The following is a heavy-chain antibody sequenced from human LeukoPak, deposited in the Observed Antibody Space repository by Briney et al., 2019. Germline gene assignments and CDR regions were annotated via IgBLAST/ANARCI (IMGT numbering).Heavy chain of an antibody. CDR2: INPSTGST. CDR3: ARARSSASASSDY. D-gene: IGHD2-15*01. CDR1: GYTFNTCY. V-gene: IGHV1-46*02. Sequence: ASVKVSCRASGYTFNTCYIHWVRQAPGQGLEWMGLINPSTGSTNYAQSFQGRVTVTRDTSTSIVYMELSSLRSEDTAVYYCARARSSASASSDYWGQGSLVTVSS. J-gene: IGHJ4*02.